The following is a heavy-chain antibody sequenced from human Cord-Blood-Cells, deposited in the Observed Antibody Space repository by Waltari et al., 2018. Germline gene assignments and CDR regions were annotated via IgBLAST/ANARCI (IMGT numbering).Heavy chain of an antibody. Sequence: QVQLVESGGGVVQPGRSLRLSCAASGFTFSSYGMHWVRQAPGKGLGWVAVISYDGSKKYYADSVKGRFTISRDNSKNTLYLQMNSLRAEDTAVYYCAKDGRSNFDYWGQGTLVTVSS. D-gene: IGHD3-10*01. J-gene: IGHJ4*02. CDR1: GFTFSSYG. V-gene: IGHV3-30*18. CDR3: AKDGRSNFDY. CDR2: ISYDGSKK.